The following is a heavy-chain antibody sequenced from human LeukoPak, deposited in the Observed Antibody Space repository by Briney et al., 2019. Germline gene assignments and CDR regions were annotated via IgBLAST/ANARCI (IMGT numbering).Heavy chain of an antibody. V-gene: IGHV3-23*01. D-gene: IGHD6-13*01. J-gene: IGHJ4*02. CDR2: ISGSGGST. CDR1: GFTFSSYA. CDR3: AKGAGRNYYFDY. Sequence: GGSLRLSCAASGFTFSSYAMSWVRQAPGKGLEWVSAISGSGGSTYYADSVKGRFTISRDNSENALYLQMNSLRAEDTAVYYCAKGAGRNYYFDYWGQGTLVTVSS.